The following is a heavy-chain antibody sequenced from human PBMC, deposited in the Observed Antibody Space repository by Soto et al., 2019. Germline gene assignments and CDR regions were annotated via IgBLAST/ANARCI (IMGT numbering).Heavy chain of an antibody. CDR2: INWNSGSI. J-gene: IGHJ1*01. CDR3: VKDESINWYSGHFRH. V-gene: IGHV3-9*01. D-gene: IGHD6-13*01. CDR1: GFTFDDYA. Sequence: EVQLVESGGGLVQPGRSLRLSCAASGFTFDDYAMPWVRQVPGKGLEWVSGINWNSGSIGYADSVKGRFAISRDNAKNSLHLQMNSLRAEDTACDYCVKDESINWYSGHFRHWGQGTLVTVSS.